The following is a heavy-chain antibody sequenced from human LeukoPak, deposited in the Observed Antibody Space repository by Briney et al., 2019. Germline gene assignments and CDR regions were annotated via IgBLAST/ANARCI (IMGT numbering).Heavy chain of an antibody. CDR3: ARDLIVVVTADDAFDI. CDR2: ISAYDGNT. CDR1: GYTFTSYG. Sequence: ASVKVSCKASGYTFTSYGISWVRQAPGHGLEWMGGISAYDGNTNYAQKLPGRVTMTTDTSTSTAYMELRSLRSDDTAVYYCARDLIVVVTADDAFDIWGQGTMVTVSS. D-gene: IGHD2-21*02. J-gene: IGHJ3*02. V-gene: IGHV1-18*01.